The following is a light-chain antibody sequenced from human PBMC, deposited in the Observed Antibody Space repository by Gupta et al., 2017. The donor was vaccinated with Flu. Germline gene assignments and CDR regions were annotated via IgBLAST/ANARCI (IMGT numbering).Light chain of an antibody. CDR3: MQGTHWTYT. Sequence: DAVLTQSPLSLPVTLGQPVSISCRSSQGLVYSDGNTYLNWFHQRPGQSPRRLIYRVSDRDSGVPDRFSGSGSGTDFTLKISRGEAEDIGVYYCMQGTHWTYTFGQGTKLEIK. J-gene: IGKJ2*01. CDR1: QGLVYSDGNTY. CDR2: RVS. V-gene: IGKV2-30*01.